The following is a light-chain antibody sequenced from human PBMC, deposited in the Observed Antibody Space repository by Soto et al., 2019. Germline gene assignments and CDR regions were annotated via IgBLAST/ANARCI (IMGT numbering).Light chain of an antibody. V-gene: IGLV2-14*01. Sequence: QSVLTQPASVSGSPGQSITISCTGTSSDVGGYNYVSWYQQHPGKAPKLMIYDVSNRPSGISNRFSGSKSGSTASLTISGLQAEDDADYYCSSYTRSGVYVFGAGTKATVL. CDR1: SSDVGGYNY. CDR2: DVS. CDR3: SSYTRSGVYV. J-gene: IGLJ1*01.